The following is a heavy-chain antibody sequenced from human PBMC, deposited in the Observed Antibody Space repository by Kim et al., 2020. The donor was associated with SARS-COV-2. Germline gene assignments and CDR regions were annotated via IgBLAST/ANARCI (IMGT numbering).Heavy chain of an antibody. D-gene: IGHD2-15*01. CDR1: GGSFSGYY. CDR2: INHSGST. CDR3: ARGGIVVVVAATLGPASLSHSFDD. J-gene: IGHJ4*02. V-gene: IGHV4-34*01. Sequence: SETLSLTCAVYGGSFSGYYWSWIRQPPGKGLEWIGEINHSGSTNYNPSLKSRVTISVDTSKNQFSLKLSSVTAADTAVYYCARGGIVVVVAATLGPASLSHSFDDWGQGTLVTVAS.